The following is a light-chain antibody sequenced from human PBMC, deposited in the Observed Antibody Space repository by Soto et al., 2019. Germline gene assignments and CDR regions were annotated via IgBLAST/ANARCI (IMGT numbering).Light chain of an antibody. CDR1: QIVDSNY. Sequence: EMVLTQSPGTLSLSPGEGATLSCRASQIVDSNYLAWYQQKPGQAPRLLFYGAASRAAAVPDRFSGSGSGTDFTHTISRLETEDCAVDHCEQYGSSPLTFGQETKLEIK. CDR2: GAA. V-gene: IGKV3-20*01. J-gene: IGKJ2*01. CDR3: EQYGSSPLT.